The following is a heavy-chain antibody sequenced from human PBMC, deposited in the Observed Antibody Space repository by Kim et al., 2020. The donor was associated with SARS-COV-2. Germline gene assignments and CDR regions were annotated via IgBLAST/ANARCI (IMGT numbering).Heavy chain of an antibody. CDR1: GYTFTSYD. CDR3: AREIPYCTSTSCPYYGMDV. J-gene: IGHJ6*02. CDR2: MNPNSGNT. Sequence: ASVKVSCKASGYTFTSYDINWVRQATGQGLEWMGWMNPNSGNTGYAQKFQGRVTMTRNTSISTAYMELSSLRSEDTAVYYCAREIPYCTSTSCPYYGMDVWGQGTTVIVSS. D-gene: IGHD2-2*01. V-gene: IGHV1-8*01.